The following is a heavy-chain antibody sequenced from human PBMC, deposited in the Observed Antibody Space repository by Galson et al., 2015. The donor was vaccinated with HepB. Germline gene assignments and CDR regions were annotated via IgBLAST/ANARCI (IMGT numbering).Heavy chain of an antibody. CDR1: GGSISSSSYY. V-gene: IGHV4-39*01. D-gene: IGHD6-13*01. Sequence: ETLSLTCTVSGGSISSSSYYWGWIRQPPGKGLEWIGSIYYRGSTYYNPSLKSRVTISVDTSKNQFSLKLSSVTAADTAVYYCARHIGAFYATRELDAFDIWGQGTMVTVSS. CDR2: IYYRGST. CDR3: ARHIGAFYATRELDAFDI. J-gene: IGHJ3*02.